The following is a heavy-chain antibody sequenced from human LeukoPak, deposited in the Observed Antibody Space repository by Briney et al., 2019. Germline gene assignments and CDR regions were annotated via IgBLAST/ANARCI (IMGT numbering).Heavy chain of an antibody. D-gene: IGHD3-3*01. CDR1: AGSISSGSYY. CDR3: ARDKGEGFWSGSYDY. V-gene: IGHV4-61*02. CDR2: IYTSGST. Sequence: SETLSLTCTVSAGSISSGSYYWSWIRQPAGKGLEWIGRIYTSGSTNYNPSLKSRVTISVDTSKNQFSLKLSSVTAADTAVYYCARDKGEGFWSGSYDYWGQGTLVTVSS. J-gene: IGHJ4*02.